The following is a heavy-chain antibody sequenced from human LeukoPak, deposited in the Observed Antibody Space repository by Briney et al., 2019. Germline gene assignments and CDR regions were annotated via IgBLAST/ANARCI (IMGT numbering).Heavy chain of an antibody. CDR2: ISGSGGST. V-gene: IGHV3-23*01. CDR1: GFTFSSYA. J-gene: IGHJ4*02. CDR3: AKDQGYCTNGVCLTFDY. Sequence: GGSLRLSCAASGFTFSSYAMSWVRQAPGKGLEWVSAISGSGGSTYYADSVKGRFTISRDNSKNTLYLQKNSLRAEDTAVYYCAKDQGYCTNGVCLTFDYWGQGTLVTVSS. D-gene: IGHD2-8*01.